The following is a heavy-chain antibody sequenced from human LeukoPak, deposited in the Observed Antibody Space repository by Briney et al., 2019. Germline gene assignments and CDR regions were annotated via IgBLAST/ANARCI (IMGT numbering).Heavy chain of an antibody. CDR2: ISGSGGST. J-gene: IGHJ4*02. D-gene: IGHD5-18*01. CDR1: GFAVNSYY. CDR3: AKEGGYSYNIDY. Sequence: GGSLRLSCAASGFAVNSYYMSWVRQAPGKGLEWVSAISGSGGSTYYADSVKGRFTISRDNSKNTLYLQINSLRAGDTAVYYCAKEGGYSYNIDYWGQGTLVTVSS. V-gene: IGHV3-23*01.